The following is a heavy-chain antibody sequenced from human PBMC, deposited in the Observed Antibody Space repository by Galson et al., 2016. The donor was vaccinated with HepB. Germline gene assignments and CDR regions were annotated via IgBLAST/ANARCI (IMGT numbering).Heavy chain of an antibody. J-gene: IGHJ3*02. V-gene: IGHV3-30-3*01. CDR3: ARPNTVTTPLVAFDI. D-gene: IGHD4-17*01. Sequence: SLRLSCAASGFTFVSYALHWVRQAPGKGLEWVSVISFHGSDTYFADSVKGRFTISRDNSKNTLYLQMNSLRAEDTAVYFCARPNTVTTPLVAFDIWGQGTLVIVSS. CDR2: ISFHGSDT. CDR1: GFTFVSYA.